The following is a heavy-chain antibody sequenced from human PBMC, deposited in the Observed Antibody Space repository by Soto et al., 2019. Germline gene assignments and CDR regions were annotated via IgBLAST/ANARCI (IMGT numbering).Heavy chain of an antibody. CDR2: IKSKTDGGTT. CDR3: TTDPNCSSTSCGC. D-gene: IGHD2-2*01. J-gene: IGHJ4*02. V-gene: IGHV3-15*07. CDR1: GFTFSNAW. Sequence: EVQLVESGGGLVKPGGSLRLSCAASGFTFSNAWMNWVRQAPGKGLEWVGRIKSKTDGGTTDYAAPVKGRFTISRDDSKNTLYLQMNSLKTEAPAVYYCTTDPNCSSTSCGCWGQGTLVTVSS.